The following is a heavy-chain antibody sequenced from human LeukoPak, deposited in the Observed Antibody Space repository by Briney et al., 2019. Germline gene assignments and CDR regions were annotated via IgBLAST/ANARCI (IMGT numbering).Heavy chain of an antibody. J-gene: IGHJ3*02. CDR1: GGSISSYY. Sequence: SETLSLTCTVSGGSISSYYWSWIRRPAGKGLEWIGRIYTSGSTNYNPSLKSRVTISVDTSKNQFSLKLSSVTAADTAVYYCAREPTYYDSSGDAFDIWGQGTMVTVSS. CDR2: IYTSGST. CDR3: AREPTYYDSSGDAFDI. V-gene: IGHV4-4*07. D-gene: IGHD3-22*01.